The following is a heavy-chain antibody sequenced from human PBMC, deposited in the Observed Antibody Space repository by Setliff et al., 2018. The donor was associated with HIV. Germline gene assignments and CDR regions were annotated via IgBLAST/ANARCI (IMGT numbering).Heavy chain of an antibody. J-gene: IGHJ4*02. CDR1: GGSISSSNYY. CDR3: ATWGRNNWNYFSY. Sequence: SATLSLTCTVSGGSISSSNYYWGWIRQPPGKGLEWIGNIYYSGSTYYNPSLKSRVTISVDTSKNQFSLKLSSVTAADTAVYYCATWGRNNWNYFSYWGQGTLVTVSS. CDR2: IYYSGST. V-gene: IGHV4-39*07. D-gene: IGHD1-20*01.